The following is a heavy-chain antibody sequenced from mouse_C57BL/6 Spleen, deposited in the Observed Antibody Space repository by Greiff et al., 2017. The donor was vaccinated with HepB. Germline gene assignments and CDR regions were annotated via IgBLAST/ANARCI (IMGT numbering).Heavy chain of an antibody. CDR2: ISSGSSTI. CDR3: SQRGPYYAMDY. J-gene: IGHJ4*01. Sequence: EVKLMESGGGLVKPGGSLKLSCAASGFTFSDYGMHWVRQAPEKGLEWVAYISSGSSTIYYADTVKGRFTISRDNAKNTLFLQMTSLRSEDTAMYYCSQRGPYYAMDYWGQGTSVTVSS. V-gene: IGHV5-17*01. CDR1: GFTFSDYG. D-gene: IGHD3-3*01.